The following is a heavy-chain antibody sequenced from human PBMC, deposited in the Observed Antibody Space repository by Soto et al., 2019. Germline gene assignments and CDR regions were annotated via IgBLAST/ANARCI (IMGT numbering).Heavy chain of an antibody. J-gene: IGHJ4*02. D-gene: IGHD3-10*01. V-gene: IGHV1-24*01. CDR1: GHTLTELS. CDR3: ATPTPRRGAMRAHINFGF. Sequence: ASVKVSCKISGHTLTELSIHWVRQAPGKGLDWMGGFDPEGVEAIYSQKWDGRVTVTEDTLTDTAYMELSGLKSDGTAVYSWATPTPRRGAMRAHINFGFGGQGPPVTVSS. CDR2: FDPEGVEA.